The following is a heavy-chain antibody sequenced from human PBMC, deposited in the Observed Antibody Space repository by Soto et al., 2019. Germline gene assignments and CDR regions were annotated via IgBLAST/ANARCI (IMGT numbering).Heavy chain of an antibody. CDR2: ASTSLDT. CDR1: GASISDYH. D-gene: IGHD3-3*01. J-gene: IGHJ6*02. CDR3: AKALYDFWSGFSYGSDV. V-gene: IGHV4-4*07. Sequence: SETLSLTCSVSGASISDYHWSWIRLSAGKGLEWIGRASTSLDTSYNPSLKSRLTMSVDESKGQVSLNVTSVTAEDTAVYYCAKALYDFWSGFSYGSDVWGHGTTVTVSS.